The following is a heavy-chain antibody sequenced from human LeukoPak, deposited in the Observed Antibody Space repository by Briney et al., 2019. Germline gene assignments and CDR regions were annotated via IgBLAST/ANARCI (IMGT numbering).Heavy chain of an antibody. Sequence: SETLSLTCTVSGGSISSYYWGWIRQPPGKGLEWIGSIYYSGSTYYNPSLKSRVTISVDTSKNQFSLKLSSVTAADTAVYYCARDARYYYDSSGYLGMDVWGQGTTVTVSS. CDR3: ARDARYYYDSSGYLGMDV. CDR1: GGSISSYY. CDR2: IYYSGST. J-gene: IGHJ6*02. D-gene: IGHD3-22*01. V-gene: IGHV4-39*07.